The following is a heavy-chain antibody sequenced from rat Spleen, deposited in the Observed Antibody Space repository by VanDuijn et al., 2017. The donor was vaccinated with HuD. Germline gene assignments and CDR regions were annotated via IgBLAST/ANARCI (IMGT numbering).Heavy chain of an antibody. CDR3: TRAPGKGYVMDA. D-gene: IGHD5-1*01. CDR2: MWYDGDT. Sequence: QVQLKESGPGLVQPSQTLSLTCTVSGFSLTTYSVSWVRQPSGKGPEWMGRMWYDGDTAYNSALKSRLSISRDTSKSQVFLKMNSLQTEDTAIYHCTRAPGKGYVMDAWGQGTAVTVSS. CDR1: GFSLTTYS. V-gene: IGHV2-63*01. J-gene: IGHJ4*01.